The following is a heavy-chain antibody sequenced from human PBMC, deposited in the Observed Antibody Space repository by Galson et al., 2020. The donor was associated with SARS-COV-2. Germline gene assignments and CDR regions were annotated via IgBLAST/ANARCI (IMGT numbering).Heavy chain of an antibody. CDR1: GGSISSSSYY. D-gene: IGHD3-10*01. Sequence: SETLSLTCTVSGGSISSSSYYWGWIRQPPGKGLEWIGSIYYSGSTYYNPSLKSRVTISVDTSKNQFSLKLSSVTAADTAVYYCARHLRAGVVRGVIIPGWFDPWGQGTLVTVSS. J-gene: IGHJ5*02. V-gene: IGHV4-39*01. CDR3: ARHLRAGVVRGVIIPGWFDP. CDR2: IYYSGST.